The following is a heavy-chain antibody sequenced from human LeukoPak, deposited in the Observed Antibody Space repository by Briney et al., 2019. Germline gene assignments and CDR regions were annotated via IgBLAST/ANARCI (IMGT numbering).Heavy chain of an antibody. J-gene: IGHJ4*02. Sequence: SQTLSLTCTVSGGSISSGDYYWSWIRQPPGKGLEWIGYIYYSGSTYYNPYLKSRAIISVDTSKNQFSLKLSSVTAADTAVYYCARERPTVAGTSNFDYWGQGTLVTVSS. CDR2: IYYSGST. V-gene: IGHV4-30-4*01. CDR1: GGSISSGDYY. D-gene: IGHD6-19*01. CDR3: ARERPTVAGTSNFDY.